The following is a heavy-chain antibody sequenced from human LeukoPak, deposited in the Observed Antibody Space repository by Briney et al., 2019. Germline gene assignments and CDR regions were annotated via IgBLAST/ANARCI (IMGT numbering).Heavy chain of an antibody. Sequence: PGGSLRLSCAASGFTFSSYAMSWVRQAPGKGLEWVSAISGSGGSTYYADSVKGRFTISRDNPKNTLYLQMNSLRAEDTAVYYCAKGRRSGSSFDYWGQGTLVTVSS. J-gene: IGHJ4*02. D-gene: IGHD6-6*01. CDR1: GFTFSSYA. CDR3: AKGRRSGSSFDY. CDR2: ISGSGGST. V-gene: IGHV3-23*01.